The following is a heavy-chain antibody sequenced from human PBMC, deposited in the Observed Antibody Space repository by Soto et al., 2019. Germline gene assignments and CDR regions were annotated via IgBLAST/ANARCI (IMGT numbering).Heavy chain of an antibody. CDR2: ISYDGSDK. J-gene: IGHJ4*02. D-gene: IGHD3-22*01. CDR1: GFTFSSYA. Sequence: QVQLVESGGGVVQPGRSLRLSCAASGFTFSSYAMHWVRQAPGKGLEWVALISYDGSDKDYEDSVKVRFTISRDNSRNTLFLQMNSLRAEDTAVYYCARDYYKYYDSSGYYRSPAYWGQGTLVTVSS. CDR3: ARDYYKYYDSSGYYRSPAY. V-gene: IGHV3-30-3*01.